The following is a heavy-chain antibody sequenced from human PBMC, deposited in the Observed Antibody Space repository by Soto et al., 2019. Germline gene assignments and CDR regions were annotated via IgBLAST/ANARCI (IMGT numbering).Heavy chain of an antibody. CDR1: GGSISSSNYY. V-gene: IGHV4-39*02. CDR3: ASDVGLSFLQSVAAFDI. CDR2: IYYTGNT. J-gene: IGHJ3*02. D-gene: IGHD2-15*01. Sequence: SETLSLTCTVSGGSISSSNYYWVWIRQPPGKGLEWIGSIYYTGNTYYNPSLKSRVTISVDTSKNHLSLRLNSVTAADTAVYYCASDVGLSFLQSVAAFDIWGQGTMVTVSS.